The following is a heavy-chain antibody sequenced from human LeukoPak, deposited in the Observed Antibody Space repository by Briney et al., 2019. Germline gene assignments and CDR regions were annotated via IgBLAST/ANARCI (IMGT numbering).Heavy chain of an antibody. CDR1: GGSFSGYY. J-gene: IGHJ4*02. V-gene: IGHV4-34*01. Sequence: SETLSLTCAVYGGSFSGYYWIWIRQPSGKGLEWIGEINHSGSTNYNPSLKSRVTISVDTSKNQFSLKLSSVTAADTAVYYCARRPSSSSHSGHFDYWGQGTLVTVSS. CDR3: ARRPSSSSHSGHFDY. D-gene: IGHD6-6*01. CDR2: INHSGST.